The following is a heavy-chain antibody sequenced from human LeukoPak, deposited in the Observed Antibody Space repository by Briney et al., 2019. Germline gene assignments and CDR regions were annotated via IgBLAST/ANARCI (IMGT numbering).Heavy chain of an antibody. CDR2: IYYSGST. CDR3: ASRIAVAGTTGGFDY. J-gene: IGHJ4*02. Sequence: PSETLSLTCTVSGGSISSYYWSWIRQPPGKGLEWIGYIYYSGSTSYNPSLKSRVTISVDTSKNQFSLKLSSVTAADTAVYYCASRIAVAGTTGGFDYWGQGTLVTVSS. CDR1: GGSISSYY. V-gene: IGHV4-59*01. D-gene: IGHD6-19*01.